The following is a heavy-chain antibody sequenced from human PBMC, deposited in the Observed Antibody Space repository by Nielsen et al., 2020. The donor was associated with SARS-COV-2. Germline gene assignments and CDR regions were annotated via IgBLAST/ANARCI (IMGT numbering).Heavy chain of an antibody. CDR2: INHSGST. J-gene: IGHJ4*02. Sequence: SQTLSLTCAVYGGSFSGYYWSWIRQPPGKGLEWIGEINHSGSTNYNPSLKSRVTISVDTSKNQFSLKLSSVTAADTVVYYCARGLGREGGYWGQGTLVTVSS. V-gene: IGHV4-34*01. CDR3: ARGLGREGGY. D-gene: IGHD3-16*01. CDR1: GGSFSGYY.